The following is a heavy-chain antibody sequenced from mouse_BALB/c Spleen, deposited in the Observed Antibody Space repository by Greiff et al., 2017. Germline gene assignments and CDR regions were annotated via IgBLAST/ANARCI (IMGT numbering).Heavy chain of an antibody. CDR2: IWGDGST. V-gene: IGHV2-6-7*01. D-gene: IGHD2-14*01. CDR1: GFSLTGYG. Sequence: VKLKESGPGLVAPSQSLSITCTVSGFSLTGYGVNWVRQPPGKGLEWLGMIWGDGSTDYNSALKSRLSISKDNSKSQVFLKMNSLQTDDTARYYCAREAYYRYDGYAMDYWGQGTSVTVSS. J-gene: IGHJ4*01. CDR3: AREAYYRYDGYAMDY.